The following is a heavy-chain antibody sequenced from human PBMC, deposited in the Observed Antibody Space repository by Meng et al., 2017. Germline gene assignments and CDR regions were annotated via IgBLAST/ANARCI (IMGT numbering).Heavy chain of an antibody. CDR1: GGSISSSSYY. J-gene: IGHJ4*02. CDR2: IYYSGST. D-gene: IGHD1-26*01. V-gene: IGHV4-39*07. CDR3: ARDRGCVVGATCLDY. Sequence: QRHREDSGPGLVKPSGTLSLTCTVSGGSISSSSYYWGWIRQPPGKGLEWIGSIYYSGSTYYNPSLKSRVTISVDTSKNQFSLKLSSVTAADTAVYYCARDRGCVVGATCLDYWGQGTLVTVSS.